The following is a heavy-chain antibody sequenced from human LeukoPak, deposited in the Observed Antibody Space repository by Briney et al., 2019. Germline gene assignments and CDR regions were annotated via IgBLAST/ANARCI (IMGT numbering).Heavy chain of an antibody. J-gene: IGHJ6*03. CDR1: GGTFTSYA. D-gene: IGHD3-3*01. CDR3: ARERRITIFGVVIYYYYYMDV. V-gene: IGHV1-69*05. Sequence: ASVKVSCKASGGTFTSYAISWVRQAPGQRLEWMGRIIPIFGTANYAQKFQGRVTITTDESTSTAYMELSSLRSEDTAVYYCARERRITIFGVVIYYYYYMDVWGKGTTVTVSS. CDR2: IIPIFGTA.